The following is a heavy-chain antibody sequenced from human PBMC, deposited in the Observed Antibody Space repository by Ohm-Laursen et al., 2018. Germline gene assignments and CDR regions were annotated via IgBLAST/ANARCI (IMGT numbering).Heavy chain of an antibody. CDR1: GGSISSYY. CDR2: IYYSGST. D-gene: IGHD6-19*01. Sequence: SDTLSLICSVSGGSISSYYWPWIRQPPGKGLEGIGYIYYSGSTNYNPSLKSQVTISVETSKNQFSLKLSSVTAADTAVYYCARQESSGWYPDYWGQGTLVTVSS. CDR3: ARQESSGWYPDY. V-gene: IGHV4-59*08. J-gene: IGHJ4*02.